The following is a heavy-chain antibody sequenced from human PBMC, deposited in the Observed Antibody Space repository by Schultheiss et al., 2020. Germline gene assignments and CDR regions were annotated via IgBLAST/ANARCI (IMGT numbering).Heavy chain of an antibody. CDR3: ARLGVRYQLWSNWFDP. CDR2: IYTSGST. CDR1: GGSISSYY. J-gene: IGHJ5*02. D-gene: IGHD2-2*01. V-gene: IGHV4-4*07. Sequence: SETLSLTCTVSGGSISSYYWSWIRQPAGKGLEWIGRIYTSGSTNYNPSLKSRVTMSVDTSKNQFSLKLSSVTAADTAVYYCARLGVRYQLWSNWFDPWGQGTLVTVSS.